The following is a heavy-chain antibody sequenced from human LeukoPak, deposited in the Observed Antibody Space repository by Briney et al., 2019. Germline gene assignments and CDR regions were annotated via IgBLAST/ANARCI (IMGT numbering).Heavy chain of an antibody. D-gene: IGHD2/OR15-2a*01. J-gene: IGHJ3*02. CDR2: IYYSGST. CDR3: ARPNSSTYLRGGFDI. CDR1: GGSISSSNYY. Sequence: SETLSLTCTVSGGSISSSNYYWGWIRQPPGKGLEWIGSIYYSGSTYYSPSLKSRVTISVDTSKNQFSLKLSSVTAADTAVYYCARPNSSTYLRGGFDIWGQGTMVTVSS. V-gene: IGHV4-39*07.